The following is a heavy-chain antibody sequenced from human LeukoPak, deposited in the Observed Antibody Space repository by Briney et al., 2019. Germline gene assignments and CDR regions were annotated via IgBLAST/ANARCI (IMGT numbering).Heavy chain of an antibody. CDR3: ARGIGLFYYFDY. V-gene: IGHV4-59*01. CDR2: IYYSGST. Sequence: SETLSLTCTVSGGSISSYFWSWIRPPPGKGLEWIGYIYYSGSTSYNPSLKSPVTISVDTSKNQFSLKLSSVTAADTAVYYCARGIGLFYYFDYWGQGTLVTVSS. J-gene: IGHJ4*02. CDR1: GGSISSYF. D-gene: IGHD6-13*01.